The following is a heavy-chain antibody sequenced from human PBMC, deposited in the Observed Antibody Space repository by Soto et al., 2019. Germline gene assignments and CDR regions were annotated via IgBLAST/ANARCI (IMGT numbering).Heavy chain of an antibody. CDR1: GFILSDYG. V-gene: IGHV3-30*18. J-gene: IGHJ4*02. D-gene: IGHD6-6*01. CDR3: AKDHSSSFPSFDY. Sequence: GGSLRLSCAASGFILSDYGMHWVRQAPDKGLEWVAVISYDGSNKYYADSVKGRFTISRDKSKNTLYLQMSSLRTDDTAMYYCAKDHSSSFPSFDYWGQGTLVPVSS. CDR2: ISYDGSNK.